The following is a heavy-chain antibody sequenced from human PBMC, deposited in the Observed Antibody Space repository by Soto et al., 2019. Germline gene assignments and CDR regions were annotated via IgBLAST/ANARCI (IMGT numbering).Heavy chain of an antibody. J-gene: IGHJ6*02. D-gene: IGHD3-10*01. Sequence: SVKVSCKASGYTFTSYYMHWVRQAPGQGLEWMGIINPSGGSTSYAQKFQGRVTMTRDTSTSTVYMELSSLRSEDTAVYYCASPLWFGLYGMDVWGQGTTVTVSS. CDR1: GYTFTSYY. CDR3: ASPLWFGLYGMDV. CDR2: INPSGGST. V-gene: IGHV1-46*01.